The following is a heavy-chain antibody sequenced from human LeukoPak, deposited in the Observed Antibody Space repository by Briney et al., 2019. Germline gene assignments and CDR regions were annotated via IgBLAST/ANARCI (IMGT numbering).Heavy chain of an antibody. V-gene: IGHV1-2*02. CDR3: ARGLRLRLGELTPGFDY. J-gene: IGHJ4*02. Sequence: GASVKVSCKASGYTFIGYYMHWVRQAPGQGLEWMGWINPNSGGTNYAQKFQGRVTMTRDTSISTAYMELSRLRSDDTAVYYCARGLRLRLGELTPGFDYWGQGTLVTVSS. CDR1: GYTFIGYY. D-gene: IGHD3-16*01. CDR2: INPNSGGT.